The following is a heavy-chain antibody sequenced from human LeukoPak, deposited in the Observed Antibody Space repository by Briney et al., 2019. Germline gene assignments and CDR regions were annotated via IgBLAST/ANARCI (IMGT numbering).Heavy chain of an antibody. J-gene: IGHJ4*02. CDR2: IYYNGST. D-gene: IGHD3-3*01. V-gene: IGHV4-59*13. CDR3: ARSSVWIFGVVTLDY. CDR1: RDSXSGYF. Sequence: LSLTXXXSRDSXSGYFWTWLRQPPGRGLEWIGYIYYNGSTNYHPSLKSRVTISVDTSKNQFSLRLSSVTAADTAVYYCARSSVWIFGVVTLDYWGQGILVTVSS.